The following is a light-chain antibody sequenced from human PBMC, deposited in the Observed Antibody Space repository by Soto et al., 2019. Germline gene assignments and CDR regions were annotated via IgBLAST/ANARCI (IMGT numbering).Light chain of an antibody. CDR3: AAWDDSLNGVV. Sequence: QSVLTQPPSASGTPGQRVTISCSGGSANVGSNSVNWYQHLPGTAPRLLIYSDNQRPSGVPDRFSGSKSGTSASLAIRGLQSEDEADYYCAAWDDSLNGVVVGGRTKLTVL. J-gene: IGLJ2*01. CDR1: SANVGSNS. CDR2: SDN. V-gene: IGLV1-44*01.